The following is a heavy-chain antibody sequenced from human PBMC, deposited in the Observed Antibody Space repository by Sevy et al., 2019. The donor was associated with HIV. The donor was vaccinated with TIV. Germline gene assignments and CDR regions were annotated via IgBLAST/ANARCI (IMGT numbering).Heavy chain of an antibody. CDR2: IKQDGNKK. CDR3: ATGAQCYYGSGSYYFDY. D-gene: IGHD3-10*01. V-gene: IGHV3-7*01. J-gene: IGHJ4*02. CDR1: GLGFSSYW. Sequence: GGSLRLSCAASGLGFSSYWMSWVRQAPGKGLEWVANIKQDGNKKYYVDSVKGRFTISRDNAKKSVFLQMSSLRAEDTAVYYCATGAQCYYGSGSYYFDYWGQRILVTVSS.